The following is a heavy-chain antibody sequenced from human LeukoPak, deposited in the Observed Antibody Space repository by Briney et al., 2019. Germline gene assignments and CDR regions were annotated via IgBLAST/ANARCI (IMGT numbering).Heavy chain of an antibody. V-gene: IGHV3-74*03. D-gene: IGHD3-3*01. Sequence: PGGSLRLSCGASGFTFSSYWIHWVRQAPGRGLVWGSRINTDGSITTYADSVKGRFTISRDNAKKTLYLQMNSLRAEDTAVYYCAKDFTGPLDYWGQGTLVTVSS. J-gene: IGHJ4*02. CDR3: AKDFTGPLDY. CDR1: GFTFSSYW. CDR2: INTDGSIT.